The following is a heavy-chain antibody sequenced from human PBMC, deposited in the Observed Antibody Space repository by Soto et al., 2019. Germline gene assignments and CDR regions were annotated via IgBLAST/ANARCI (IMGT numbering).Heavy chain of an antibody. D-gene: IGHD2-8*01. J-gene: IGHJ4*02. CDR2: ISAYNGNT. CDR1: GYTFTSYG. V-gene: IGHV1-18*01. CDR3: AIDSGGVTAVY. Sequence: ASVKVSCKASGYTFTSYGISWVRQAPGQGLEWMGWISAYNGNTNYAQKLQGRVTMTTDTSTSTAYVELRSLRSDDTAVYYCAIDSGGVTAVYWCQGTLVSVFS.